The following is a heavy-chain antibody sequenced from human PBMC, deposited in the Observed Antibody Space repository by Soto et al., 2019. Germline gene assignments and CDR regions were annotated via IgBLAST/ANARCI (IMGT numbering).Heavy chain of an antibody. V-gene: IGHV3-9*01. CDR1: GFTFDDYA. D-gene: IGHD3-10*01. J-gene: IGHJ4*02. CDR2: ISWNSGSI. Sequence: GGSLRLSCAASGFTFDDYAMHWVRQAPGKGLEWVSGISWNSGSIGYADSVRGRFTISRDNAKNSLYLQMNSLRAEDTALYYCAKDTSPDYYGSTGGFDYWGQGTLVTVSS. CDR3: AKDTSPDYYGSTGGFDY.